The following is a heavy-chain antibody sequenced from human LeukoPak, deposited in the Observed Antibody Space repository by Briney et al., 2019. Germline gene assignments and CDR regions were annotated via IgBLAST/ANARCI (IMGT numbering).Heavy chain of an antibody. J-gene: IGHJ4*02. CDR2: ISGSGGST. D-gene: IGHD5-18*01. CDR3: ASDVDTAMVTDY. V-gene: IGHV3-23*01. Sequence: GSLRLSCAASGFTFSSYAMSWVRQAPGKGLEWVSAISGSGGSTYYADSVKGRFTISRDNSKNTLYLQMNSLRAEDTAVYYCASDVDTAMVTDYWGQGTLVTVSS. CDR1: GFTFSSYA.